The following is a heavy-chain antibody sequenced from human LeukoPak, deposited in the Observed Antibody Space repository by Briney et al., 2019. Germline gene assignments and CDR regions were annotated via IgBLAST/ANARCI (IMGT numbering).Heavy chain of an antibody. V-gene: IGHV1-46*01. CDR1: GYTFTSYY. Sequence: ASVKVSCKASGYTFTSYYMHWVRQAPGQGLEWMGIINPSGGSTSYAQKFQGRVTMTRDMSTSTVYMELSSLRSEDTAVYYCARSNYYGSGSYYNDYWGQGTRSPSPQ. D-gene: IGHD3-10*01. CDR3: ARSNYYGSGSYYNDY. J-gene: IGHJ4*02. CDR2: INPSGGST.